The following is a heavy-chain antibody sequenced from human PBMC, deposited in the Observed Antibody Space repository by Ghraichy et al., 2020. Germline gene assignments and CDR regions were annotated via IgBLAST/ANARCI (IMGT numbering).Heavy chain of an antibody. Sequence: SETLPLTCTVSGGSISSYYWTWIRQPPGKGLEWIGYIFYSGSTNYNPSLKSRVTISVDTSKNQFSLKLSSVTAADTAVYYCAREGGNSVYFDYWGQGTLVTVSS. V-gene: IGHV4-59*01. CDR1: GGSISSYY. D-gene: IGHD3-16*01. J-gene: IGHJ4*02. CDR2: IFYSGST. CDR3: AREGGNSVYFDY.